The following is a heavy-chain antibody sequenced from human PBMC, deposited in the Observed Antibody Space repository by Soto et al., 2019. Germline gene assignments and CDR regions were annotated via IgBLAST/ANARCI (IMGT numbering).Heavy chain of an antibody. CDR1: GFTFSSYA. J-gene: IGHJ6*02. CDR3: ASLVVPAAILNYYYYGMDV. Sequence: GGSLRLSCAASGFTFSSYAMHWVRQAPGKGLEWVAVISYDGSNKYYADSVKGRFTISRDNSKNTLYLQVNSLRAEDTAVYYCASLVVPAAILNYYYYGMDVWGQGTTVTVSS. V-gene: IGHV3-30-3*01. CDR2: ISYDGSNK. D-gene: IGHD2-2*02.